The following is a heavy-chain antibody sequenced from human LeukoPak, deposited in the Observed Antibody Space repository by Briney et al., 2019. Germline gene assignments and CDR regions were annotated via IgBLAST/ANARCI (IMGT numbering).Heavy chain of an antibody. D-gene: IGHD3-10*01. CDR3: ARMSGSFDP. CDR2: INHSGST. Sequence: PSETLSLTCAVYGGSFSGYYWSWFRQPPGKGLEWIGEINHSGSTNYNPSLKSRVTISVDTSKNQFSLKLSSVTAADTAVYYCARMSGSFDPWGQGTLVTVSS. J-gene: IGHJ5*02. CDR1: GGSFSGYY. V-gene: IGHV4-34*01.